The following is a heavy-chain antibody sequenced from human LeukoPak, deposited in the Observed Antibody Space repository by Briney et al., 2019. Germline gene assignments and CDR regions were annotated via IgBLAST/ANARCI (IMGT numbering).Heavy chain of an antibody. V-gene: IGHV1-18*01. CDR2: ISTYNGNT. CDR3: ARESLEYSSSSTYYYGMDV. Sequence: ASVRVSCKASGYTFTSYGIRWVRQAPGQGLVWLGGISTYNGNTNYAEKLQGRVTMTTDTSTSTAYMELRSLRSDDTAVYYCARESLEYSSSSTYYYGMDVWGQGTTVTVSS. D-gene: IGHD6-6*01. CDR1: GYTFTSYG. J-gene: IGHJ6*02.